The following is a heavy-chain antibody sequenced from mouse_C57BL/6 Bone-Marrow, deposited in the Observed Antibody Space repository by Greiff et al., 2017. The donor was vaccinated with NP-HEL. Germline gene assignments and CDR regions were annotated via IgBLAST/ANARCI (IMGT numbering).Heavy chain of an antibody. CDR2: IDPSDSYT. CDR1: GYTFTSYW. CDR3: ARWLLLMDY. V-gene: IGHV1-59*01. Sequence: QVQLQQPGAELVRPGTSVKLSCKASGYTFTSYWMHWVKQRPGQGLEWIGVIDPSDSYTNYNQKFKGKATLTVDTSSSTAYMQLSSLTSEDSAGYYCARWLLLMDYWGQGTSVTVSS. D-gene: IGHD2-3*01. J-gene: IGHJ4*01.